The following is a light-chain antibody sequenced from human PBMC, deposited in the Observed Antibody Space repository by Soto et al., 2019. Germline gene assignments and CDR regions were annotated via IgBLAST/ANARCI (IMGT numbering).Light chain of an antibody. CDR1: SSDVGGYNY. V-gene: IGLV2-8*01. Sequence: QSVLTQPPSASGSPGQSVTISCTGTSSDVGGYNYVSWYQQHPGKAPKLMIYEVNKRPSGVPDRFSGSKSGNTASLTVSGLQAEDEADYYCSSYAGNYNLLYVFGTGTKVTVL. J-gene: IGLJ1*01. CDR2: EVN. CDR3: SSYAGNYNLLYV.